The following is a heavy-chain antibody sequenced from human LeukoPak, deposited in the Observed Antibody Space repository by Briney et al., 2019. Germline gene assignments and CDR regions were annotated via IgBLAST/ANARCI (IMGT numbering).Heavy chain of an antibody. V-gene: IGHV3-64D*09. CDR1: GSTFSSYA. CDR3: VRGWYYFDY. Sequence: PGGSLRLSCSASGSTFSSYAMSWVRQAPGKGLEYVSGISSNGGSTYYADSVKGRFTISRDNSKNTLYLQMSSLRAEDTAVYYCVRGWYYFDYWGQGTLVTVSS. J-gene: IGHJ4*02. CDR2: ISSNGGST. D-gene: IGHD6-13*01.